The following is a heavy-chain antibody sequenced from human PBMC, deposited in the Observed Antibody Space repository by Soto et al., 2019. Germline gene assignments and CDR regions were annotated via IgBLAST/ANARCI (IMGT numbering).Heavy chain of an antibody. Sequence: SETLSLTCTVSGGSISSYYWSWIRQPPGKGLEWIGYIYYSGSTNYNPSLKSRVTISVDTSKNQFSLKLSSVTAADTAVYYCARGPLDYSNYMAQDVWGKGTTVTVSS. CDR1: GGSISSYY. D-gene: IGHD4-4*01. V-gene: IGHV4-59*12. J-gene: IGHJ6*04. CDR3: ARGPLDYSNYMAQDV. CDR2: IYYSGST.